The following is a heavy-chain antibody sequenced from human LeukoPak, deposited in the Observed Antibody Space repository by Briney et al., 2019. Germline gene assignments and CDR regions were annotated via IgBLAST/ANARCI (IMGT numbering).Heavy chain of an antibody. CDR2: IYYSGST. CDR1: GGSVSSGSYY. CDR3: ARVEDTAMVFDY. V-gene: IGHV4-61*01. J-gene: IGHJ4*02. Sequence: SETLSLTCFVSGGSVSSGSYYWSWIRQPPGKGLEWIGYIYYSGSTNYNPSLKSRVTISVDTSKNQFSLKLSSVTAADTAVYYCARVEDTAMVFDYWGQGTLVTVSS. D-gene: IGHD5-18*01.